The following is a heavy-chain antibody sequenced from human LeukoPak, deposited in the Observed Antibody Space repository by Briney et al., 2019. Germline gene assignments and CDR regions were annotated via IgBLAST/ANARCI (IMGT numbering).Heavy chain of an antibody. CDR1: GASIDSYY. CDR2: IYSRGST. V-gene: IGHV4-4*07. D-gene: IGHD3-10*01. J-gene: IGHJ5*02. Sequence: PSETLSLTCTISGASIDSYYWSWIRQPPGKRLEWIGRIYSRGSTYNPSLKSRVTMSADTSRNHVSLTLNSVTAADTAVYYCARDSGTTGEVKFDPWGQGTLVTVSS. CDR3: ARDSGTTGEVKFDP.